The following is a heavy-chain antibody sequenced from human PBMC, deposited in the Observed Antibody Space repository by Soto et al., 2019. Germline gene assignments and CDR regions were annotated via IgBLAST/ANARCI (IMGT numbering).Heavy chain of an antibody. CDR1: GGTFSSYA. J-gene: IGHJ6*02. V-gene: IGHV1-69*13. Sequence: SVKVSCKASGGTFSSYAISWVRQAPGQGLEWMGGIIPIFGTANYAQKFQGRVTITADESTSTAYMELSSLRSEDTAVYYCARDSSMCTSCHYGDYYYYGMVVWCQGTTVTVPS. CDR3: ARDSSMCTSCHYGDYYYYGMVV. D-gene: IGHD2-2*01. CDR2: IIPIFGTA.